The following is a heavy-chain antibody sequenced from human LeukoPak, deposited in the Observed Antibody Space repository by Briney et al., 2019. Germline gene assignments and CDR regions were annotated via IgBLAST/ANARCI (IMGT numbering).Heavy chain of an antibody. CDR3: ARGRFGELLGRSFDY. Sequence: GASVKVSCKASGYTFTSYYMHWVRQAPGQGLEWMGIINPSGGSTSYAQKFQGRVTMTRDTSTSTVYMELSSLRSEDTAVYYCARGRFGELLGRSFDYWGQGTLVTVSS. V-gene: IGHV1-46*01. J-gene: IGHJ4*02. CDR2: INPSGGST. D-gene: IGHD3-10*01. CDR1: GYTFTSYY.